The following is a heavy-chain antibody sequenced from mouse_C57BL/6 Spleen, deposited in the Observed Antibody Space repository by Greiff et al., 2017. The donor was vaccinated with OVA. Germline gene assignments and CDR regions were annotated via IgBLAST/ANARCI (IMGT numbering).Heavy chain of an antibody. Sequence: VQLQQSGAELVRPGTSVKVSCKASGYAFTNYLIEWVKQRPGQGLEWIGVINPGSGGTNYNEKFKGKATLTADKSSSTAYMQLSSLTSEDSAVYFGARDWDGLDYWGQGTTLTVSS. CDR1: GYAFTNYL. CDR3: ARDWDGLDY. V-gene: IGHV1-54*01. D-gene: IGHD4-1*01. CDR2: INPGSGGT. J-gene: IGHJ2*01.